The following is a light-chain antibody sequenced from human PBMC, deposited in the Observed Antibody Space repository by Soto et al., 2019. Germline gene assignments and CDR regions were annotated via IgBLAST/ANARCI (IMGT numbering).Light chain of an antibody. CDR3: QQHNDYSAVT. Sequence: DIQMTQSPSTLSASVGDRVTITCRASQNIVSSLAWYQHRPGKAPKLLIFDASTLQTGVPSRFSGSGFVTEFTLTITGLQPDDFATYYCQQHNDYSAVTFGQGTKLEIK. J-gene: IGKJ2*01. V-gene: IGKV1-5*01. CDR2: DAS. CDR1: QNIVSS.